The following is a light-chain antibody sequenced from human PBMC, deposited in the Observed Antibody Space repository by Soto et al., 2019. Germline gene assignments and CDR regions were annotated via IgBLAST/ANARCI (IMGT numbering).Light chain of an antibody. CDR1: LDVASTY. J-gene: IGKJ1*01. Sequence: MVLTQSPATLSLSPGVRATLSSRASLDVASTYLAWYQQKPGQAPRLLIYGASDRAAGAAEGFSGSGSGTQFTLTIRRLEPEDFAVDYCQYYDSSRSFAQGTRVDI. V-gene: IGKV3-20*01. CDR2: GAS. CDR3: QYYDSSRS.